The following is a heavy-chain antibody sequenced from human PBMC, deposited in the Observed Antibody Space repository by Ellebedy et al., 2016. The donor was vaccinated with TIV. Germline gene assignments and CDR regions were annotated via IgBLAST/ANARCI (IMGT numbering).Heavy chain of an antibody. CDR1: GLTVSRNY. Sequence: GESLKISCATSGLTVSRNYMRWLRQAPGKGLGWVSLLYSDGSTYYVDYVKGRFTISSDNSKSTLYLQMNSLRAEDTAVYYCERERCNNDVCYDYWGQGTLVTVSS. V-gene: IGHV3-53*01. J-gene: IGHJ4*02. CDR2: LYSDGST. D-gene: IGHD2-8*01. CDR3: ERERCNNDVCYDY.